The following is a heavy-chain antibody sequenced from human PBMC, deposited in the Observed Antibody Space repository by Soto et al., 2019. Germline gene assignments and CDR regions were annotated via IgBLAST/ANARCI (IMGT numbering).Heavy chain of an antibody. J-gene: IGHJ4*02. CDR3: AKDGALMVYKGH. D-gene: IGHD2-8*01. V-gene: IGHV3-23*01. Sequence: GGSLRLSCAASGFTFRRDALSWVRQAPGKGLEWVSAISGSGGSTYDADSVKGRFTISRDNSKNTLYLQMNSLRAEDTAVYYCAKDGALMVYKGHWGQGT. CDR1: GFTFRRDA. CDR2: ISGSGGST.